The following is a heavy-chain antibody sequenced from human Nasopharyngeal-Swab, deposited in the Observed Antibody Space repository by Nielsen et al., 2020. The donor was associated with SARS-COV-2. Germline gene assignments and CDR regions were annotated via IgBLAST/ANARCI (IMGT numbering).Heavy chain of an antibody. J-gene: IGHJ3*02. CDR1: GFTFSSYS. CDR3: ARDDLPSIAAAGVDAFDI. V-gene: IGHV3-21*01. D-gene: IGHD6-13*01. Sequence: GGSLRLSCAASGFTFSSYSMNWVRQAPGKGLEWFSSISSSSSYIYYANSVKGRFTISRDNAKNSLYLQMNSLRAEDTAVYYCARDDLPSIAAAGVDAFDIWGQGTMVTVSS. CDR2: ISSSSSYI.